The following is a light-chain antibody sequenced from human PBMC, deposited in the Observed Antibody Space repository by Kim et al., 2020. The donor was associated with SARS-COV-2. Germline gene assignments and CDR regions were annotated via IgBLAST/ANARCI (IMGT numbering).Light chain of an antibody. CDR2: EDD. J-gene: IGLJ2*01. CDR1: SGSIDDNY. Sequence: GKPVTIPCTRRSGSIDDNYVQWYQQRPGGVPTTVIYEDDQRPSGVSDRFSGSIDNSSNSASLTISGLRTEDEADYYCQSYNRSSVVFGGGTQLTVL. V-gene: IGLV6-57*03. CDR3: QSYNRSSVV.